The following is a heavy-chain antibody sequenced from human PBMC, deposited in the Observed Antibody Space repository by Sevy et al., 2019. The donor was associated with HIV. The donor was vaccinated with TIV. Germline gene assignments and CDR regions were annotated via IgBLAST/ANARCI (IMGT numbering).Heavy chain of an antibody. CDR2: IRPNSGDT. D-gene: IGHD2-15*01. CDR3: ARTYCSGGTCYYHNWFDP. CDR1: GYTFSGYH. V-gene: IGHV1-2*02. Sequence: ASVKVSCKASGYTFSGYHIQWVRQAPGQGLEYMGWIRPNSGDTHYAQKFQGRVTMTKNTSISTAYLELSRLKSDDTAVYYCARTYCSGGTCYYHNWFDPWGQGTLVTVSS. J-gene: IGHJ5*02.